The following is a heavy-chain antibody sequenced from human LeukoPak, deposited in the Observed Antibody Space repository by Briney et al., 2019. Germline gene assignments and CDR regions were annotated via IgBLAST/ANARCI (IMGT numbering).Heavy chain of an antibody. J-gene: IGHJ4*02. CDR2: INHSGST. CDR3: ARTEQQLVQLGY. Sequence: SETLSLTCAVYGGSFSGYYWSWIRQPPGKGLGWIGEINHSGSTNYNPSLKSRVTISVDTSKNQFSLKLSSVTAADTAVYYCARTEQQLVQLGYWGQGTLVTVSS. V-gene: IGHV4-34*01. D-gene: IGHD6-13*01. CDR1: GGSFSGYY.